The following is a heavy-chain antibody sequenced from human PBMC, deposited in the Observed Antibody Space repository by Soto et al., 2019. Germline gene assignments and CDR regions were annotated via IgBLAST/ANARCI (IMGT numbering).Heavy chain of an antibody. Sequence: LRLSCAASGFTFSSYVMSWVRQAPGKGLEWVADIRGSGDITHYADSVKGRFAISRDNSKNTLYLQMNTLTVDDTAVYYCAKLGPNWYFDLWGRGALVTVSS. CDR2: IRGSGDIT. V-gene: IGHV3-23*01. J-gene: IGHJ2*01. CDR1: GFTFSSYV. CDR3: AKLGPNWYFDL.